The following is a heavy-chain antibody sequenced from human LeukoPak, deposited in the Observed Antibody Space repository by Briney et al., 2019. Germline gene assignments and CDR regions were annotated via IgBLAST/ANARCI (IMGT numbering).Heavy chain of an antibody. CDR2: IRYDGSNK. J-gene: IGHJ1*01. CDR3: AKEGASGVYDSH. D-gene: IGHD5/OR15-5a*01. CDR1: GFTFSSYG. V-gene: IGHV3-30*02. Sequence: TGGSLRLSCAASGFTFSSYGMHWVRQAPGKGLEWVAFIRYDGSNKYYADSVKGRFTISRDNAKNSLNLQMNSLTAEDTAVYYCAKEGASGVYDSHWGQGTLVTVSS.